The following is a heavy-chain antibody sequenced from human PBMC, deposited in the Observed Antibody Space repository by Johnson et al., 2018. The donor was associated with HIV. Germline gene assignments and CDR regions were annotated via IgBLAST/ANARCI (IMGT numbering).Heavy chain of an antibody. D-gene: IGHD2-21*01. J-gene: IGHJ3*02. V-gene: IGHV3-9*01. Sequence: VQLVESGGGLVQPGRSLRLSCAASGFTFDDYAMHWVRQAPGQGLEWVSGINWNSDNIGYADSVKGRFTISRDNTRHLLFLQMYTLRAEDTAVYYCARDVSYRYDGDGWADAFDIWGQGTMVTVSA. CDR2: INWNSDNI. CDR3: ARDVSYRYDGDGWADAFDI. CDR1: GFTFDDYA.